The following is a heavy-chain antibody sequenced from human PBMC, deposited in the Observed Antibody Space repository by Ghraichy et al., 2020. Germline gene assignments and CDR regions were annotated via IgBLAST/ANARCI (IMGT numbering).Heavy chain of an antibody. Sequence: GESLNISCAASGFTFSSYSMNWVRQAPGKGLEWVSYISSSSSTIYYADSVKGRFTISRDNAKNSLYLQMNSLRDEDTAVYYCARANGITMIEKAGGWVDYWGQGTLVTVSS. J-gene: IGHJ4*02. CDR1: GFTFSSYS. V-gene: IGHV3-48*02. CDR3: ARANGITMIEKAGGWVDY. CDR2: ISSSSSTI. D-gene: IGHD3-22*01.